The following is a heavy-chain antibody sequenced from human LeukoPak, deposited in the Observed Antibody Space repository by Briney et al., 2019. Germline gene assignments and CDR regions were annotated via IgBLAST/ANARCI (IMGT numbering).Heavy chain of an antibody. D-gene: IGHD3-10*01. V-gene: IGHV3-23*01. Sequence: GGSLRLSCAASGFTFSIYAMSWVRQAPGKGLQWVSAITGRGDSTWYADSVKGRFTITRDNSKNTLYLQMNSLRSEDTALYYRSRDQLNSYESDGTYYKRDSDYWGRGTLVSVSS. CDR1: GFTFSIYA. CDR2: ITGRGDST. J-gene: IGHJ4*02. CDR3: SRDQLNSYESDGTYYKRDSDY.